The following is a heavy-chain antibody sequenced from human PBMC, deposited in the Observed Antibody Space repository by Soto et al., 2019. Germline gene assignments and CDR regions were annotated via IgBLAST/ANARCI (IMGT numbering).Heavy chain of an antibody. J-gene: IGHJ4*02. CDR1: GGSLCRGTYY. CDR2: ISHSGRT. V-gene: IGHV4-31*03. D-gene: IGHD2-15*01. Sequence: LSVTCSVSGGSLCRGTYYCTWVRQRPGEGLEWIGFISHSGRTYYNPSLKSRAAISVDTSENQFSLRLSSVTAADTAVYFCARDSDYCTGGSCYGNFDFWGQGTLVTVSS. CDR3: ARDSDYCTGGSCYGNFDF.